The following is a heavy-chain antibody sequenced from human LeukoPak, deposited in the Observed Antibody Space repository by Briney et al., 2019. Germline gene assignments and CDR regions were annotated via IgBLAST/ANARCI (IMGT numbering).Heavy chain of an antibody. D-gene: IGHD6-6*01. J-gene: IGHJ5*02. V-gene: IGHV4-39*01. CDR3: GGIHLSIAGPNWFDP. Sequence: PSETLSLTCTVSGGSISSSSYYWGWIRQPPGKGLEWIGSIYYSGSTYYNPSLKSRVTISVDTSKNQFSLKLSSVTAADTAVYYCGGIHLSIAGPNWFDPWGQGTLVTVSS. CDR1: GGSISSSSYY. CDR2: IYYSGST.